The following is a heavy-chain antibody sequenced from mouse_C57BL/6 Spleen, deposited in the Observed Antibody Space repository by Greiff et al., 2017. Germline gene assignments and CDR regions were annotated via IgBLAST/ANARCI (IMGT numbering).Heavy chain of an antibody. J-gene: IGHJ2*01. CDR3: ARYYGSNGYFDY. V-gene: IGHV1-69*01. D-gene: IGHD1-1*01. CDR1: GYTFTSYW. CDR2: IDPSDSYT. Sequence: VQLQQPGAELVMPGASVKLSCKASGYTFTSYWMHWVKQRPGQGLEWIGEIDPSDSYTNYNQKFKGKSTLTVDKSSSTAYMQLSSLTSEDSAVYYGARYYGSNGYFDYWGQGTTLTVSS.